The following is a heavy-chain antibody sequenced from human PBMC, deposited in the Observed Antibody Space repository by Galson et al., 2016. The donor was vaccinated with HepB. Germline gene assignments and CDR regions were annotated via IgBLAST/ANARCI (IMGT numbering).Heavy chain of an antibody. Sequence: QSGAEVKKPGESLTISCKGSGNNFTSDWIIWVRQMPGKGLEWMGRNDPDDSYTNYSPSFEGHVSISADKSINTAFLHWSSLRASDTAMYYCATRCDDYCDVSGDSLCGVDVWGQGTSVIVSS. CDR1: GNNFTSDW. J-gene: IGHJ6*02. CDR3: ATRCDDYCDVSGDSLCGVDV. CDR2: NDPDDSYT. D-gene: IGHD3-22*01. V-gene: IGHV5-10-1*01.